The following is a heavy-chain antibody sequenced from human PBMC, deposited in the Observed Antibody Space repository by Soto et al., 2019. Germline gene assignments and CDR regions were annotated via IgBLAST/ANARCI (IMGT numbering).Heavy chain of an antibody. Sequence: GASVKVSCKASGYTFNRYYMHWVRQAPGPGLQWMGWISPNTGTARYAQQFKGRVTMTRDTSVSTVYMELSGLTSDDTAVYYCARAIQMVINPSYYAIDVWGQGTSVTFSS. V-gene: IGHV1-2*02. D-gene: IGHD3-22*01. CDR3: ARAIQMVINPSYYAIDV. CDR1: GYTFNRYY. J-gene: IGHJ6*02. CDR2: ISPNTGTA.